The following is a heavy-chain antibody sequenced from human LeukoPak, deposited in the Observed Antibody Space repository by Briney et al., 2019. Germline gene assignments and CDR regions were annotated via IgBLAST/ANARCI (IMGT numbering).Heavy chain of an antibody. V-gene: IGHV3-21*01. J-gene: IGHJ4*02. D-gene: IGHD1-1*01. CDR3: ARVSGRLEGQSDLDY. CDR2: ISGDSTYI. CDR1: GFTFASYS. Sequence: TGGSLRLSCAASGFTFASYSMNWVRQAPGKGLEWVSSISGDSTYIYNAGSVKGRFTISRDNAQASLYLQMISLRADDTAVYYCARVSGRLEGQSDLDYWGQGTLVIVSS.